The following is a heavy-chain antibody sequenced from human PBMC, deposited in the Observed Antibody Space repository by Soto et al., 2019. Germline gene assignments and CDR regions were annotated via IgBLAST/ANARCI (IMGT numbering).Heavy chain of an antibody. CDR1: GGSISSGGYY. J-gene: IGHJ4*02. Sequence: SETLSLTCTVSGGSISSGGYYWSWIRQHPGKGLEWIGYIYYSGSTYYNPSLKSRVTISVDTSKNQFSLKLSSVTAADTAVYYCATEVGGTYTFDYWGQGTLVTVSS. CDR3: ATEVGGTYTFDY. D-gene: IGHD2-15*01. V-gene: IGHV4-31*03. CDR2: IYYSGST.